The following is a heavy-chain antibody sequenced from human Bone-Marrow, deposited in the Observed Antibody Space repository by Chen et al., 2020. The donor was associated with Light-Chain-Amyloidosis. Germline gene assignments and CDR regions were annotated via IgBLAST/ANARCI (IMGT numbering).Heavy chain of an antibody. CDR2: NRGRDGPI. D-gene: IGHD2-2*01. Sequence: VQLVESGGGLVQPGGPLRVSCVGSGLTFSHYAMTWVRQAPGHGLEWVSVNRGRDGPIYYADSVRGRFTIYRDNSKNTLYLQMNSLRAEDTAVYYCAKDRCTSISCSDFDYWGQGTLVTVSS. CDR3: AKDRCTSISCSDFDY. CDR1: GLTFSHYA. V-gene: IGHV3-23*04. J-gene: IGHJ4*02.